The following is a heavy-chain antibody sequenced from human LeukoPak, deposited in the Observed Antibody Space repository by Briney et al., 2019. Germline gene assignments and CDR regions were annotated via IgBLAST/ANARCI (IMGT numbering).Heavy chain of an antibody. Sequence: PSETLSLTCTVSGGSVSSYYWSWIRQPPGKGLEWIGYIYYSGSTNYNPSLKSRVTISVDTSKNQFSLKLSSVTAADTAVYYCARVYSSSSYYYMDVWGKGTTVTISS. CDR1: GGSVSSYY. CDR2: IYYSGST. D-gene: IGHD6-13*01. J-gene: IGHJ6*03. CDR3: ARVYSSSSYYYMDV. V-gene: IGHV4-59*02.